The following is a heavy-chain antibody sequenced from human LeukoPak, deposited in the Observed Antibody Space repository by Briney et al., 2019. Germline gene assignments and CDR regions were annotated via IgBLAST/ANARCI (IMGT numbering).Heavy chain of an antibody. CDR1: GYTFTNYA. J-gene: IGHJ5*02. D-gene: IGHD6-13*01. Sequence: ASVKVSCKASGYTFTNYAMNWVRQAPGQGLEWMGGIIPIFGTANYAQKFQGRVTITADESTSTAYMELSSQRSEDTAVYYCARAPGIAAAGRGRYWFDPWGQGTLVTVFS. V-gene: IGHV1-69*13. CDR3: ARAPGIAAAGRGRYWFDP. CDR2: IIPIFGTA.